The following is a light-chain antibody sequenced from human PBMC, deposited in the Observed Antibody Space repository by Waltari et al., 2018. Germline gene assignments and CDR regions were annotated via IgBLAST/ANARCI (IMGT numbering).Light chain of an antibody. Sequence: EVVMTQSPATLSVSPGERATLFCRTSHSVDYKLAWYQHKPGQAPRLLIYDISTRIPGIPARFSGGGSGTLFTLTISSLQSEDFAVYYCQQYDSWPQTFGGGTKVEIK. V-gene: IGKV3-15*01. CDR1: HSVDYK. CDR3: QQYDSWPQT. J-gene: IGKJ4*01. CDR2: DIS.